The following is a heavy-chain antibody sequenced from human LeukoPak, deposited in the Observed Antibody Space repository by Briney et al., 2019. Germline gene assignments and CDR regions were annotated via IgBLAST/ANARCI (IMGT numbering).Heavy chain of an antibody. CDR3: ARADYGDYGVDY. D-gene: IGHD4-17*01. Sequence: KSGGSLRLSCAASGFAFSTSNLNWFRQAPGKGLEWVSSITRDGSIYYAGSLTGRFSISRDNAKNSLYLQMISLRAEDTAVYYCARADYGDYGVDYWGQGTLVTVSS. CDR1: GFAFSTSN. J-gene: IGHJ4*02. V-gene: IGHV3-21*01. CDR2: ITRDGSI.